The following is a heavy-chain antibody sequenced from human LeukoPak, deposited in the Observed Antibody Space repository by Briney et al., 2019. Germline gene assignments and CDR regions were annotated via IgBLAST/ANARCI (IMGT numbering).Heavy chain of an antibody. V-gene: IGHV3-74*01. D-gene: IGHD5-12*01. J-gene: IGHJ4*02. CDR2: INSDGSST. CDR1: GFTFSSYW. CDR3: ARAGYDFFDY. Sequence: GGSLRLSCAASGFTFSSYWMHWVRHAPGKGLVWVSRINSDGSSTSYADSAKGRFTISRDNTKNTLYLQMNSLRAEDTAVYYCARAGYDFFDYWGQGTLVTVSS.